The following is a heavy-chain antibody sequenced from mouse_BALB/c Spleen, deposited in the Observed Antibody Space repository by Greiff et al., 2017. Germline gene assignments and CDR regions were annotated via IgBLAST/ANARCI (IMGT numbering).Heavy chain of an antibody. CDR1: GFSLTSYG. V-gene: IGHV2-2*02. CDR3: ASYYYGSSYWFAY. D-gene: IGHD1-1*01. CDR2: IWSGGST. J-gene: IGHJ3*01. Sequence: QVQLKESGPGLVQPSQSLSITCTVSGFSLTSYGVHWVRQSPGKGLEWLGVIWSGGSTDYNAAFISRLSISTDNSKSQVFFKMNSLQANDTAIYYCASYYYGSSYWFAYWGQGTLVTVSA.